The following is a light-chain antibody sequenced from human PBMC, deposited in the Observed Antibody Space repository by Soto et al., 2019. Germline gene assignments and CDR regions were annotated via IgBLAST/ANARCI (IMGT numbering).Light chain of an antibody. CDR1: QSVSSSY. J-gene: IGKJ5*01. V-gene: IGKV3D-20*02. CDR3: HQRYNWPRVT. Sequence: EIMLTQSPGTLSLSPGERATLSCRASQSVSSSYLAWYQQKPGQAPRLLIYGASSRATGIPDRFSGSGSGTDFTLTITSLEPEDFAVYFCHQRYNWPRVTFGQGTRLEIK. CDR2: GAS.